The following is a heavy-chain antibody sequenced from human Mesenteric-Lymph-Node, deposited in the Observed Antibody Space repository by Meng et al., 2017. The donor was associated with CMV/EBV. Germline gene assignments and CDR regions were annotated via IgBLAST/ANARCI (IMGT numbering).Heavy chain of an antibody. CDR3: AKDRGSIVLVPAAMGRRRYYSDGMDV. V-gene: IGHV3-43*01. Sequence: LSLTCAASGFTFDDYTMHWVRQAPGKGLEWVSLISWDGGSTYYADSVKGRFTISRDISENTLYLQLNSLRDEDTAVYYCAKDRGSIVLVPAAMGRRRYYSDGMDVWGQGTTVTVSS. CDR1: GFTFDDYT. D-gene: IGHD2-2*01. CDR2: ISWDGGST. J-gene: IGHJ6*02.